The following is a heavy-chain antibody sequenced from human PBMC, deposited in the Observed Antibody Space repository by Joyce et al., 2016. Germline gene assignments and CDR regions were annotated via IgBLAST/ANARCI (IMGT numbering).Heavy chain of an antibody. CDR3: ARGFKITLIRVIYFGY. CDR2: IYNTGSP. CDR1: GGSSSGSSTSNY. J-gene: IGHJ4*02. D-gene: IGHD3-10*01. V-gene: IGHV4-61*01. Sequence: QVHLQESGPGLVKPSETLSLTCTVSGGSSSGSSTSNYWSWIRQPPGRGQEWLGYIYNTGSPNYNPSLKSRITISTDTTKNQFSLKLTSVTAADTAVYFCARGFKITLIRVIYFGYWGQGILVTVSS.